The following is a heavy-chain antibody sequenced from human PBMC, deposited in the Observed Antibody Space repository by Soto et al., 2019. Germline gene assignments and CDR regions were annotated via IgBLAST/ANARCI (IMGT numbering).Heavy chain of an antibody. V-gene: IGHV1-2*04. CDR1: GYTFKGCY. Sequence: ASVKVSCKASGYTFKGCYMHWVRQAPGQGLEWMGWINPNSGGTNYAQKFQGWVTMTRDTSISTAYMELSRLRSDDTAVYYCARGGYINSYRYYYYYMDFWGKGSSDTVSS. CDR3: ARGGYINSYRYYYYYMDF. D-gene: IGHD3-22*01. J-gene: IGHJ6*03. CDR2: INPNSGGT.